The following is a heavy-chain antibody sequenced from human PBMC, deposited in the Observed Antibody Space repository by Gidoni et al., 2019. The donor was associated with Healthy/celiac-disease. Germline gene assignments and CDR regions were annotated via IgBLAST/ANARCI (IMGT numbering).Heavy chain of an antibody. Sequence: EVPLVESGGGLVQPGGSLRLPCAASGFTFSSYWMSWVRQAPGKGLEWVANIKQNGSEKYYVDSVKGRVTISRDNAKNSLYLQMNSLRAEDTAVYYCARDGSGYDPLDYWGQGTLVTVSS. CDR3: ARDGSGYDPLDY. V-gene: IGHV3-7*04. J-gene: IGHJ4*02. D-gene: IGHD5-12*01. CDR1: GFTFSSYW. CDR2: IKQNGSEK.